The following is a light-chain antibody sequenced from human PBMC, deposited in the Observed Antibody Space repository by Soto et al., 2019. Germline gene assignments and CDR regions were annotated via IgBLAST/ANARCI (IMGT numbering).Light chain of an antibody. CDR2: DVT. J-gene: IGLJ1*01. CDR1: TSDVGLYNY. V-gene: IGLV2-14*01. CDR3: FSYRSNTTQV. Sequence: QSVLAQPASVSGSPGQSITISCAGTTSDVGLYNYVSWYQLHPGKAPKVMIYDVTNRPSGVSNRFSGSKSGSTASLTIYGLQAEDEADYYCFSYRSNTTQVLGTGTKGTVL.